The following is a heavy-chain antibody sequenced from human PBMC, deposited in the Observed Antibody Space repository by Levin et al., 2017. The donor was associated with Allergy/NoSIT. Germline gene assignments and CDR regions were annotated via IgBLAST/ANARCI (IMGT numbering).Heavy chain of an antibody. D-gene: IGHD2-21*02. J-gene: IGHJ4*02. CDR3: ARVGISYCGGACYCDS. Sequence: GGSLRLSCAASGFTFSSFGMHWVRQAPGKGLEWVAFITYDGSNHYYADSVKGRFTISRDNSKNTLYLQMNSLRDDDTAVYSCARVGISYCGGACYCDSWGQGTLVIVSS. CDR2: ITYDGSNH. CDR1: GFTFSSFG. V-gene: IGHV3-30*19.